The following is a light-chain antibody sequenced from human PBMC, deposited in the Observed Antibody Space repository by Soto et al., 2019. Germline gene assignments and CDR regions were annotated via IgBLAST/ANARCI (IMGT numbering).Light chain of an antibody. Sequence: EIVMTQSPATLSVSPGERATLSCRASQSVSSKLAWYQQKPGQTPRVLIYGASTRATGIPARFSGSGSGTEFTLTISSLQSEDSAVYHCQHHNDSPPTWTFGQGTKV. CDR2: GAS. CDR3: QHHNDSPPTWT. V-gene: IGKV3-15*01. CDR1: QSVSSK. J-gene: IGKJ1*01.